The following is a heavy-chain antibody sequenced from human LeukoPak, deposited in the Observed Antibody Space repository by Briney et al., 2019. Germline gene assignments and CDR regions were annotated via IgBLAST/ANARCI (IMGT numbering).Heavy chain of an antibody. J-gene: IGHJ5*02. CDR3: ARAILGMIIRAFDP. V-gene: IGHV1-8*01. CDR1: GYTFTNFD. CDR2: MNPNSGST. D-gene: IGHD3-3*01. Sequence: ASVKVSCKASGYTFTNFDINWVRQASGQGLEWVGWMNPNSGSTGYAQKFQGRVTMTRNTSIGTAYMEPSSLRSDDTAVYYCARAILGMIIRAFDPWGQGTLVTVSS.